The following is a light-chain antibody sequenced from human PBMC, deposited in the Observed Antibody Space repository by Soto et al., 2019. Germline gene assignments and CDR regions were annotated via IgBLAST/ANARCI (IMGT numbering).Light chain of an antibody. Sequence: EIVLTQSPATLSVSPGERVTLSCRASQSVDINLAWYQQKPGQAPRLLIYGASTRATGIPARFSGSASGTEFTLTISSLQSEDFAVYYCQQYGSSPPWTFGQGTKVDIK. J-gene: IGKJ1*01. V-gene: IGKV3-15*01. CDR2: GAS. CDR1: QSVDIN. CDR3: QQYGSSPPWT.